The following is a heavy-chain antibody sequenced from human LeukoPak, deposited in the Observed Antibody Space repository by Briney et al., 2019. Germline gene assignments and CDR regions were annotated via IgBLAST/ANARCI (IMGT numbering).Heavy chain of an antibody. Sequence: SETLSLTCTVSGGSISSYYWSWIRQPPGKGLEWIGYIYYSGSTNYNPSLKSRVTISVDTSKNQFSLKLGSVTAADTAVYYCARSVVGGFMDYWGQGTLVSVSS. J-gene: IGHJ4*02. V-gene: IGHV4-59*01. CDR1: GGSISSYY. D-gene: IGHD6-19*01. CDR3: ARSVVGGFMDY. CDR2: IYYSGST.